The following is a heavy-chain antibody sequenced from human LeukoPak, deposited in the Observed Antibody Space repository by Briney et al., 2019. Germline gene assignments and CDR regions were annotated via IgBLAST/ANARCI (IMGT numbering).Heavy chain of an antibody. V-gene: IGHV4-38-2*01. Sequence: RTSETLSLTCAVSGYSISSGYYWGWIRQPPGKGLEWIGSIYHSGSTHYNPSLKSRVTISVDTSKNQFSLKLSSVTAADTAVYYCARGVDIVVVPAAMCAFDIWGQGTMVTVSS. J-gene: IGHJ3*02. D-gene: IGHD2-2*01. CDR2: IYHSGST. CDR1: GYSISSGYY. CDR3: ARGVDIVVVPAAMCAFDI.